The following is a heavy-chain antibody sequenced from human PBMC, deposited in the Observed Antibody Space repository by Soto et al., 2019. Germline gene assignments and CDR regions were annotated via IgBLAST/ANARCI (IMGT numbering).Heavy chain of an antibody. Sequence: GWSLRLSCAASRVGFSSYAMSWVRQAPGKGLEWVSAISGSGGSTYYADSVKGRFTISRDNSKNTLYLQMNSLRAEDTAVYYCAQHDYSNYEVGNWFDPWGQGALVTVPS. D-gene: IGHD4-4*01. CDR2: ISGSGGST. V-gene: IGHV3-23*01. J-gene: IGHJ5*02. CDR1: RVGFSSYA. CDR3: AQHDYSNYEVGNWFDP.